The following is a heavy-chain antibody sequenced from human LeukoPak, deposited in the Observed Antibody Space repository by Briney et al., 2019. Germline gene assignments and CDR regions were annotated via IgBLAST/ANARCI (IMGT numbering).Heavy chain of an antibody. J-gene: IGHJ4*02. V-gene: IGHV3-30*03. CDR3: AQLVVVDY. D-gene: IGHD2-21*01. CDR1: GFTFSSYG. Sequence: PGGSLRLSCAASGFTFSSYGMHWVRQAPGKGLEWVAVISYDGSNKYYADSVKGRFTISRDNSKNTLYLQMNSLRAEDTAVYYCAQLVVVDYWGQGTLVTVSS. CDR2: ISYDGSNK.